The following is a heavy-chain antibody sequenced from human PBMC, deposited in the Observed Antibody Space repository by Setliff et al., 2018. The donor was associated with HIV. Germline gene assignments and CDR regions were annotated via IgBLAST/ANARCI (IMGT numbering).Heavy chain of an antibody. V-gene: IGHV4-59*01. J-gene: IGHJ4*02. CDR2: IYYSGST. CDR3: ARDRLDGYNSGFDY. CDR1: GGSIISYY. Sequence: PSETLSLTCTVSGGSIISYYWSWIRQPPGKGLEWIGYIYYSGSTTYNPSLKSRVTISVDTSKNQFSLKLSSVTAADTAVYYCARDRLDGYNSGFDYWCQGTLVTVSS. D-gene: IGHD5-12*01.